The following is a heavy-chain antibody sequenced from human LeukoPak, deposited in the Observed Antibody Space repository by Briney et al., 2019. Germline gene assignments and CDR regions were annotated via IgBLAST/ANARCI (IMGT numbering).Heavy chain of an antibody. D-gene: IGHD2-21*02. Sequence: GGSLRLSCAASGFSFSTYEFHWVRHAPGKGLEWVSYISASGQTIYYADSVRGRFTISRDNAKNSLYLQMNSLGAEDTAVYYCARFTVVTDFDPWGQGTLVTVSS. J-gene: IGHJ5*02. CDR3: ARFTVVTDFDP. CDR1: GFSFSTYE. CDR2: ISASGQTI. V-gene: IGHV3-48*03.